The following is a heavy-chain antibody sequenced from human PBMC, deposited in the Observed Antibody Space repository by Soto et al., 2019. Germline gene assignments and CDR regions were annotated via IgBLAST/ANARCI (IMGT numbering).Heavy chain of an antibody. CDR1: GFTFSSYG. CDR2: ISSSSSYI. D-gene: IGHD2-2*01. CDR3: ARVGDIVVVPAAIAPLLYTSGYYYGMDV. J-gene: IGHJ6*02. Sequence: GGSLRLSCAASGFTFSSYGMNWVRQAPGKGLEWVSSISSSSSYIYYADSVKGRFTISRDNAKNSLYLQMNSLRAEDTAVYYCARVGDIVVVPAAIAPLLYTSGYYYGMDVWGQGTTVTVSS. V-gene: IGHV3-21*01.